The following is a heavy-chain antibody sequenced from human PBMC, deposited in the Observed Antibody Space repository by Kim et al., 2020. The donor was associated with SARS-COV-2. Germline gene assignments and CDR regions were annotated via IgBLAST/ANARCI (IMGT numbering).Heavy chain of an antibody. Sequence: SETLSLTCTVSGGSISSYYWSWIRQPAGKGLEWIGRIYTSGSTNYNPSLKSRVTMSVDTSKNQISLKLSSVTAADTAVYYCAREHRVEYSSWNYYYYGMDVWGQGTTVTVSS. V-gene: IGHV4-4*07. D-gene: IGHD6-6*01. CDR2: IYTSGST. J-gene: IGHJ6*02. CDR3: AREHRVEYSSWNYYYYGMDV. CDR1: GGSISSYY.